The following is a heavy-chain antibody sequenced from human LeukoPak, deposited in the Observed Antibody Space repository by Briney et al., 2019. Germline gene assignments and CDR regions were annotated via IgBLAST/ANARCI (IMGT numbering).Heavy chain of an antibody. CDR2: FCLGRDT. Sequence: SETLSLTCTVSGDSVTNDFFWGWVRQPPGKELEWIGSFCLGRDTYYRPSLKSRVTISVDTSKNQFSLNLNSVTAADTAVYCCARWASISREPGGFFDHWGQGTLVTVSS. D-gene: IGHD1-14*01. J-gene: IGHJ4*02. V-gene: IGHV4-38-2*02. CDR1: GDSVTNDFF. CDR3: ARWASISREPGGFFDH.